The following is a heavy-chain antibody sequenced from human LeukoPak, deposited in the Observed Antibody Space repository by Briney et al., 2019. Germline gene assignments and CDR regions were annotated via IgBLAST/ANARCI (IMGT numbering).Heavy chain of an antibody. Sequence: WASVKVSCKASGGTFSSYAISWVRQAPGQGLEWMGGIIPIFGTANYAQKFQGRVTITADESTSTAYMELSSLRSEDTAVYYCAGDKRPNTNYYYYYMDVWGKGTAVTVSS. CDR2: IIPIFGTA. J-gene: IGHJ6*03. CDR1: GGTFSSYA. D-gene: IGHD5-24*01. V-gene: IGHV1-69*13. CDR3: AGDKRPNTNYYYYYMDV.